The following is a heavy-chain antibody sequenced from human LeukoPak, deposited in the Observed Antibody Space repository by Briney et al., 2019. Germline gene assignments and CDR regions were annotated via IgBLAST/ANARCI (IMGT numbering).Heavy chain of an antibody. D-gene: IGHD5-24*01. CDR1: GGSISTYY. J-gene: IGHJ3*01. CDR2: IYTSGST. V-gene: IGHV4-4*07. CDR3: ARVLADGYNSRKDAFDV. Sequence: SETLSLTCTVSGGSISTYYWSWIRQPAGKGLEWIGRIYTSGSTNYNPSLKSRVTMSVDTSKKHFSLKLSSVTAADTAVYYCARVLADGYNSRKDAFDVWGQGTMVTVSS.